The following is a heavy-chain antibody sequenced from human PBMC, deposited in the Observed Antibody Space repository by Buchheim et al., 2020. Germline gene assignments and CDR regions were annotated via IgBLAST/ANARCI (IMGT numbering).Heavy chain of an antibody. D-gene: IGHD3-3*01. J-gene: IGHJ4*02. Sequence: VQLVESGGGLVQPGGSLRLSCAASGFTFSSYWMSWVRQAPGKGLEWVANIKQDGSEKYYVDSVKGRFPISRDNAKNSLYLQMNSLRAEDTAVYYCARLAYDFWSGYYLLFDYWGQGTL. CDR3: ARLAYDFWSGYYLLFDY. V-gene: IGHV3-7*01. CDR2: IKQDGSEK. CDR1: GFTFSSYW.